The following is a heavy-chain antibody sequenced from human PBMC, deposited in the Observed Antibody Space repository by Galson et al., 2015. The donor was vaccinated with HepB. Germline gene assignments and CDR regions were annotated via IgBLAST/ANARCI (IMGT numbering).Heavy chain of an antibody. D-gene: IGHD3-3*01. CDR2: ISYDGSNK. Sequence: SLRLSCAASGFTFSSYGMHWVRQAPGKGLEWVAVISYDGSNKYYADSVKGRFTISRDNSKNTLYLQMNSLRAEDTAVYYCARDKRNYDAYDYWGQGTLVTVSS. CDR1: GFTFSSYG. V-gene: IGHV3-30*03. CDR3: ARDKRNYDAYDY. J-gene: IGHJ4*02.